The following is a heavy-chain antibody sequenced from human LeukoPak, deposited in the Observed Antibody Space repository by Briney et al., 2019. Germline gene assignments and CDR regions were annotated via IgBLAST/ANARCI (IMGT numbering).Heavy chain of an antibody. V-gene: IGHV3-23*01. CDR1: GFTFSSYA. Sequence: PGGSLRLSCAASGFTFSSYAMSWVRQAPGKGLEWVSAISGSGGSTYYADSVKGRFTISRDNSKNTLYLQMNSLRAEDTAVYYCAKDSLAMNSRTYDSSGDAFDIWGQGTMVTVSS. D-gene: IGHD3-22*01. CDR2: ISGSGGST. J-gene: IGHJ3*02. CDR3: AKDSLAMNSRTYDSSGDAFDI.